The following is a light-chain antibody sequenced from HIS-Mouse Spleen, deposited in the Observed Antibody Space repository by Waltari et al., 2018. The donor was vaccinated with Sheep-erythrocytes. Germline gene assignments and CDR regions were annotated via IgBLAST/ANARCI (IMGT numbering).Light chain of an antibody. Sequence: IRMTQSHSSLSASTGDRFTITCRASQGISSYLAWYQQKPGKAPKLLIYAASTLQSGVPSRFSGSGSGTDFTLTISCLQSEDFATYYCQQYYSYPLTFGGGTKVEIK. CDR1: QGISSY. CDR2: AAS. V-gene: IGKV1-8*01. CDR3: QQYYSYPLT. J-gene: IGKJ4*01.